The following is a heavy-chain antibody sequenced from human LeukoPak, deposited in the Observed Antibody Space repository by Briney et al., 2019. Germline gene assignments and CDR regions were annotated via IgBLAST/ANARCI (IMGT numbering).Heavy chain of an antibody. V-gene: IGHV3-23*01. J-gene: IGHJ4*02. Sequence: GGSLRLSCAASGFPFTNFAMSWVRQAPGKGLEWVSAISGSGGSKYYADSVKGRFTISRDNSKNTLYLQMNSLRAEDTAVYYCAKELQGYGYYYFDYWGQGTLVTVSS. CDR2: ISGSGGSK. D-gene: IGHD5-18*01. CDR1: GFPFTNFA. CDR3: AKELQGYGYYYFDY.